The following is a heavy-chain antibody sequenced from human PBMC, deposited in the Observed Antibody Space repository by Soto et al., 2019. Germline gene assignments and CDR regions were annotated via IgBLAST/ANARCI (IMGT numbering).Heavy chain of an antibody. CDR1: GYAFTSYG. J-gene: IGHJ4*02. CDR3: ARYYDILTGYGY. V-gene: IGHV1-18*01. CDR2: ISAYNGNT. D-gene: IGHD3-9*01. Sequence: GAPVKVSCKASGYAFTSYGISWGLQAPGQGLEWMGWISAYNGNTNYAQKLQGRVTMTTDTSPSTAYMELRSLRSDDTAVYYCARYYDILTGYGYWGQGTLVTVSS.